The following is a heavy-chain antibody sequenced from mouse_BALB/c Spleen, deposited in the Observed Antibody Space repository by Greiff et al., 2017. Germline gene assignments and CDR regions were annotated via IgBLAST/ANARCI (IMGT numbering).Heavy chain of an antibody. V-gene: IGHV3-6*02. Sequence: EVKLLESGPGLVKPSQSLSLTCSVTGYSITSGHYWNWIRQFPGNKLEWMGYISYDGSNNYNPSLKNRISITRDTSKNQFFLKLNSVTTEDTATYYCAKPPYYDYAYWYFDVWGAGTTVTVSS. D-gene: IGHD2-4*01. CDR3: AKPPYYDYAYWYFDV. CDR1: GYSITSGHY. CDR2: ISYDGSN. J-gene: IGHJ1*01.